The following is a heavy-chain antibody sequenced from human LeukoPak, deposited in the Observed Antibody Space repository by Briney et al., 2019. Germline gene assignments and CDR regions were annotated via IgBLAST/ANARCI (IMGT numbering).Heavy chain of an antibody. CDR2: INPIGGST. Sequence: ASVKVSCKASGYTFTSYYMHWVRQAPGQGLEWMGIINPIGGSTSYAQKFQGRVTMTRDTSTSTVYMELSSLRSEDTAVYYCARVGKAAAGPIYYYYYMDVWGKGTTVTVSS. J-gene: IGHJ6*03. CDR1: GYTFTSYY. D-gene: IGHD6-13*01. V-gene: IGHV1-46*01. CDR3: ARVGKAAAGPIYYYYYMDV.